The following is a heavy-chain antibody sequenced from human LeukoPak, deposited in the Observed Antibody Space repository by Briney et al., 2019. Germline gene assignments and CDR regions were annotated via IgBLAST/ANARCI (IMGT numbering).Heavy chain of an antibody. CDR2: MNTNTGNP. V-gene: IGHV7-4-1*02. Sequence: ASVKVSCKASGYTFTSYAMNWVRRAPGQGLEWMGWMNTNTGNPTYAQGFTGRFVFSLDTSVSTAYLQISSLKAEDTAVYYCASTALEAVLFDFDYWGQGTLVTVSS. J-gene: IGHJ4*02. CDR3: ASTALEAVLFDFDY. D-gene: IGHD6-19*01. CDR1: GYTFTSYA.